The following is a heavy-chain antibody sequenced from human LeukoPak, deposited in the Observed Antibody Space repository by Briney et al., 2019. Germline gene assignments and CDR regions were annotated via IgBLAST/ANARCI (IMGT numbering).Heavy chain of an antibody. CDR1: GFTFSSFA. CDR2: ISHSGGGT. Sequence: PGGSLRLSCAGSGFTFSSFAMSWVRQTPRQGLEWVSSISHSGGGTNYADSVKGRFTISRDNSKSTLFLQMDSLRADDTAIYYCAVDQGDRWFDPWGQGTLVTVSS. D-gene: IGHD1-14*01. V-gene: IGHV3-23*01. CDR3: AVDQGDRWFDP. J-gene: IGHJ5*02.